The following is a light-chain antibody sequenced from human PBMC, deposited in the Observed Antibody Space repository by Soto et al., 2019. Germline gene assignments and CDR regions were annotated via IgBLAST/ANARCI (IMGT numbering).Light chain of an antibody. Sequence: DIQMTKSPSTLSASVGARVTITCRASQTISSWLAWYQQKPGKAPKLLIYDASSLESGVPSRFSGSGSGTDFTLAISSLQLEDFATYYCQQSYSTPLTFGGGTKVDIK. CDR2: DAS. CDR1: QTISSW. CDR3: QQSYSTPLT. J-gene: IGKJ4*01. V-gene: IGKV1-5*01.